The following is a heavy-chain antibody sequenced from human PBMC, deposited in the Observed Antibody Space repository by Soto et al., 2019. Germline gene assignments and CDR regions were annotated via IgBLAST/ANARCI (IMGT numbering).Heavy chain of an antibody. D-gene: IGHD6-19*01. J-gene: IGHJ4*02. CDR1: GGTFSSYT. CDR2: IIPILGIA. Sequence: QVQLVQSGAEVKKPGSSVKVSCKASGGTFSSYTISWVRQAPGQGLEWMGRIIPILGIANYAQKFQGRVTIIADKSTCTAYMELSSLRSEDTAVYYCARDVGYSSGWYYFDYWGQGTLVTVSS. CDR3: ARDVGYSSGWYYFDY. V-gene: IGHV1-69*08.